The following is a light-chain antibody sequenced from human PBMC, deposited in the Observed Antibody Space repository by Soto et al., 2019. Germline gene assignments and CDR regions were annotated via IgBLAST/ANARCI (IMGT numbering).Light chain of an antibody. CDR3: SEANTVPFT. CDR2: AAS. Sequence: DVQRTQSPSSVYASVGVIVTITCQASQRINNWLAWYQQKPGKAPMLLIDAASTVQRGVPTSFSGTRSGTGITLTICELQPEYYGAYDGSEANTVPFTCGPGTKVDIK. J-gene: IGKJ3*01. CDR1: QRINNW. V-gene: IGKV1-12*02.